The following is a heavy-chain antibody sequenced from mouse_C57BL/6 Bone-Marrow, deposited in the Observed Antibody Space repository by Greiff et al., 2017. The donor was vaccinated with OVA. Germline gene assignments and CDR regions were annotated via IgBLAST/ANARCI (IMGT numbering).Heavy chain of an antibody. V-gene: IGHV1-26*01. Sequence: EVQLQQSGPELVKPGASVKISCKASGYTFTDYYMNWVKQSHGKSLEWIGDINPNNGGTRYNQKFKGKATLTVDKSSSTAYMELRSLTSEDSAVYYCAREGITTVGGGFDYWGQGTTLTVSS. D-gene: IGHD1-1*01. J-gene: IGHJ2*01. CDR1: GYTFTDYY. CDR3: AREGITTVGGGFDY. CDR2: INPNNGGT.